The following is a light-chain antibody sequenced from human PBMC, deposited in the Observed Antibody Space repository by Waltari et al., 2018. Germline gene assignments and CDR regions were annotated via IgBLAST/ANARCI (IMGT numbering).Light chain of an antibody. J-gene: IGLJ2*01. Sequence: SSELTQDPAVSVALGQTVRVTCQGNSLRTYYVSWFQQKAGQAPTLVIYGKNNRPSGIPDRFSASTSGSRASLTIIGAQAEDEADYYCYSRDSNGDVLIGGGTKVTVV. CDR1: SLRTYY. CDR2: GKN. CDR3: YSRDSNGDVL. V-gene: IGLV3-19*01.